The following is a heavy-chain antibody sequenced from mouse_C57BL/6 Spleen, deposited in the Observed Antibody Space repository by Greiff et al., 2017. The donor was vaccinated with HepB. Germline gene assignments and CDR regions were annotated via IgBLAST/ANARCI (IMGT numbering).Heavy chain of an antibody. Sequence: VQLQQSGPELVKPGASVKISCKASGYTFTDYYMNWVKQSHGKSLEWIGDINPNNGGTSYNQKFKGKATLTVDKSSSTAYMELRSLTSEDSAVYYCARSRYDGYYLWGQGTLVTVSA. J-gene: IGHJ3*01. CDR2: INPNNGGT. D-gene: IGHD2-3*01. V-gene: IGHV1-26*01. CDR3: ARSRYDGYYL. CDR1: GYTFTDYY.